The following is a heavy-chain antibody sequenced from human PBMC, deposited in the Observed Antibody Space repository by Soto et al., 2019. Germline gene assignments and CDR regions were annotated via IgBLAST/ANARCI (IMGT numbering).Heavy chain of an antibody. J-gene: IGHJ4*02. V-gene: IGHV4-59*01. D-gene: IGHD3-22*01. CDR1: GSSISSDY. CDR3: ARASRSGYYAVLYY. Sequence: PSETLSLTCTDSGSSISSDYWSWILLPPGKGLEWIGYIYYSGSTNYNPSLKSRVTISVDTSKNQFSLKLSSVTAADTAVYYCARASRSGYYAVLYYWGQGTLVTVS. CDR2: IYYSGST.